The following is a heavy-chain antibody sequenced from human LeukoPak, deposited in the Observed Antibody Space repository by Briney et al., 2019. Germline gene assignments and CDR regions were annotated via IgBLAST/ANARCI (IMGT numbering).Heavy chain of an antibody. CDR1: GFTVSSSY. Sequence: GGSLRLSCAASGFTVSSSYMSWVRQAPGKGLEWVSIIYSGGSTYYADSVKGRFTISRDNSKNTVYLQMNRLRAEDTAVYYCARDAGGYGMDVWGQGTTVTVSS. CDR3: ARDAGGYGMDV. J-gene: IGHJ6*02. D-gene: IGHD1-26*01. V-gene: IGHV3-53*01. CDR2: IYSGGST.